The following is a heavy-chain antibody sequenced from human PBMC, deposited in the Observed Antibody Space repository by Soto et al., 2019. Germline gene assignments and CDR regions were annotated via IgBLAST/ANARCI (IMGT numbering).Heavy chain of an antibody. J-gene: IGHJ5*02. CDR2: MNPGSGKT. D-gene: IGHD6-13*01. V-gene: IGHV1-8*02. CDR1: GYTFINFD. CDR3: ARMASAGTLNWFDP. Sequence: ASVKVSCKASGYTFINFDISWVRQATGQGLEWLGWMNPGSGKTGYASKFQGRVAMTRDASTGTSHLELSSLTSDDTAVYYCARMASAGTLNWFDPWGQGTLVTVSS.